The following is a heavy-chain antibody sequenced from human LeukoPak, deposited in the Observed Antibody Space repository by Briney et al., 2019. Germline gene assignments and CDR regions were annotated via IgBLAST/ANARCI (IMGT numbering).Heavy chain of an antibody. J-gene: IGHJ4*02. CDR2: IYYSKNT. V-gene: IGHV4-39*07. D-gene: IGHD2-15*01. CDR3: ASTSGYCSGGNCYSAFDY. CDR1: GGSISSSSAY. Sequence: SETLSLTCTVSGGSISSSSAYWGWIRQPPGKGLEWIGSIYYSKNTYYNPSLKSRVTISADTSKNQFSLKLSSVTAADTAVYYCASTSGYCSGGNCYSAFDYWGQGTLVTVSS.